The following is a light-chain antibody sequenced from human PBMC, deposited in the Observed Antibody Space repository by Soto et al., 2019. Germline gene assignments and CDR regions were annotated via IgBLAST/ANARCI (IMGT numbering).Light chain of an antibody. Sequence: IQLTQSPSSLSASVGDRVTITCRASQGISSFLAWFQQKPGRAPKLLISAASTLQSGVPSRFSGRGSGTDFTLIISSLQPEDIATYYCQQLDSYPLTFGGGTKVDIK. CDR2: AAS. J-gene: IGKJ4*01. CDR3: QQLDSYPLT. CDR1: QGISSF. V-gene: IGKV1-9*01.